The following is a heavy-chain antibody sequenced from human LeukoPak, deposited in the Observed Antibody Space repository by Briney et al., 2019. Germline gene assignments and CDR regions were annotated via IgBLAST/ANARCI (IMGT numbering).Heavy chain of an antibody. D-gene: IGHD6-13*01. V-gene: IGHV4-59*12. J-gene: IGHJ4*02. CDR2: IYYSGST. CDR3: AREGSSWDPFDY. CDR1: GGSISSYY. Sequence: PSETLSLTCTVSGGSISSYYWSWIRQPPGKGLEWIGYIYYSGSTNYNPTLKSRVTISLDTSKNQFSLKLKYVTAADTAVYYCAREGSSWDPFDYWGQGTLVTVSS.